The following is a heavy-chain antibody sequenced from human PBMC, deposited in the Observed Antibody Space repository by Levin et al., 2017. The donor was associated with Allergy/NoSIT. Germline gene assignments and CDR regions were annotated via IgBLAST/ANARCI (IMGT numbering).Heavy chain of an antibody. Sequence: GESLKISCAASGFTLSSYWMHWVRQAPGKGLVWVSHINTDGSTTNYADSVKGRFTISRDNAKNTLYLQMNSLRVEDTAVYYCVRSRGWTDYWGQGTLVTVSS. D-gene: IGHD6-19*01. CDR3: VRSRGWTDY. V-gene: IGHV3-74*01. J-gene: IGHJ4*02. CDR2: INTDGSTT. CDR1: GFTLSSYW.